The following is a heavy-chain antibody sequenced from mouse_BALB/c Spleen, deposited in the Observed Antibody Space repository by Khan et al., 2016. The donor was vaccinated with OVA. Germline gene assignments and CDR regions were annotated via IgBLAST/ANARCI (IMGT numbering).Heavy chain of an antibody. CDR3: ARTARIKY. CDR1: GYSITSGYG. D-gene: IGHD1-2*01. Sequence: VQLQQSGPGLVKPSQSLSLTCTVTGYSITSGYGWNWIRQFPGNKLEWMGYISYSGSTNYNPSLKSRISITRDTSKNQFFLQLNSVTTEDTATYYCARTARIKYWGKGTTLTVSS. J-gene: IGHJ2*01. CDR2: ISYSGST. V-gene: IGHV3-2*02.